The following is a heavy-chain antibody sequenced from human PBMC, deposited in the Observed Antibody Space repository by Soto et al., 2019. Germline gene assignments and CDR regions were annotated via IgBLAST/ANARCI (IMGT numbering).Heavy chain of an antibody. CDR1: NGSISSGSYY. V-gene: IGHV4-31*03. D-gene: IGHD2-2*01. Sequence: QVQLQESGPGLVKPSQTLSLTCTVSNGSISSGSYYWTWIRQHPGKGLEWIGYISNSGNTYYNPSLESRITISVDTSKNQFSLKQSSVTAAETAVYYSARAVVPAIIDYWGQGTLVTVSS. CDR3: ARAVVPAIIDY. CDR2: ISNSGNT. J-gene: IGHJ4*02.